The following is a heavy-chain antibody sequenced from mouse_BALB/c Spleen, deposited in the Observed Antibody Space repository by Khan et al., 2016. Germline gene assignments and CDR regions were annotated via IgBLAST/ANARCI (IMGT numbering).Heavy chain of an antibody. D-gene: IGHD2-10*02. Sequence: VQLLESGPGLVAPSQSLSITCTVSGFSLTNSGVHWIRQPPGKGLEWLGVIWPGGSTDYNSAFMSRLSITKDNSQNQVFLKMISLQTDDTAMYYFARDDQYCGAWFASWGQGTLVIVSA. J-gene: IGHJ3*01. CDR1: GFSLTNSG. CDR3: ARDDQYCGAWFAS. V-gene: IGHV2-9*02. CDR2: IWPGGST.